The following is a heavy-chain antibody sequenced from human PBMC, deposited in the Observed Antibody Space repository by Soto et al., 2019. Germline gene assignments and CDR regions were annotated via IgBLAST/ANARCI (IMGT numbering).Heavy chain of an antibody. V-gene: IGHV4-39*01. J-gene: IGHJ4*02. CDR1: GGSVTSNSYY. Sequence: TLSLTCTVSGGSVTSNSYYRGWIRQPPGKGLEWIGSIYNSGSTYYNPSLMSRVTISVDTSKNQFSLKLSSVTAADTAVYYCARLKVGAATDWGQGTLVTVSS. D-gene: IGHD2-15*01. CDR3: ARLKVGAATD. CDR2: IYNSGST.